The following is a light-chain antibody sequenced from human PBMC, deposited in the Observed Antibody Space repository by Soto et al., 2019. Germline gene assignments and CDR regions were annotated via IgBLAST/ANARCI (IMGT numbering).Light chain of an antibody. Sequence: QSVLTQPPSVSGAPGQGVTISCTGSSSNIGAGYDVHWYQQLPGTAPKLLIYGNSNRPSGVPDRFSGSKSGTSASLAITGLQAEDEADYYCQSYDSSLSALVFGGGTQLTVL. V-gene: IGLV1-40*01. CDR3: QSYDSSLSALV. CDR1: SSNIGAGYD. CDR2: GNS. J-gene: IGLJ2*01.